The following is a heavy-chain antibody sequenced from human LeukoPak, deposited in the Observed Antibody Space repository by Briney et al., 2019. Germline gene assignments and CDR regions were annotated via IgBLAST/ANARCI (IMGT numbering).Heavy chain of an antibody. CDR3: ARESKYSSGDWFYP. D-gene: IGHD6-25*01. V-gene: IGHV3-21*01. Sequence: TGGSLRLSCAASGFTFSSYSMNWVRQAPGKGLEWVSSISSSSSYIYYADSVKGRFTISRDNAKNSLYLQMNSLRAEDTAVYYCARESKYSSGDWFYPWGQGTLVTVSS. CDR2: ISSSSSYI. J-gene: IGHJ5*02. CDR1: GFTFSSYS.